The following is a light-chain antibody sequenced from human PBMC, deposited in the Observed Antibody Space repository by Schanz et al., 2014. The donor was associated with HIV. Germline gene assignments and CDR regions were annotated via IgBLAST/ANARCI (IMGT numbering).Light chain of an antibody. CDR3: ATWDDGLKGWV. J-gene: IGLJ3*02. Sequence: QSVLTQPPSASGTPGQRVTISCSGSSSNFRSNAVNWYQQLPGTAPRLVIYNTFHRPSGVPDRFSGSQSGTSASLAISGLQSEDESVYYCATWDDGLKGWVFGGGTKLTVL. V-gene: IGLV1-44*01. CDR1: SSNFRSNA. CDR2: NTF.